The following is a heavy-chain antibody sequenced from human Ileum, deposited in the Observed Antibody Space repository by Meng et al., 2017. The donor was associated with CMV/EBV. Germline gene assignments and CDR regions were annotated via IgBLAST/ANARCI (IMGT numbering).Heavy chain of an antibody. CDR1: GFTFSSYE. Sequence: GESLKISCAASGFTFSSYEMNWLRQAPGKGLEWVSFLSTSGRNIYYTDSVKGRFTISRDIAMNSLYLQMSSLRAEDTAVYYCARYSTSNAFDLWGQGTVVTVSS. J-gene: IGHJ3*01. D-gene: IGHD6-13*01. CDR3: ARYSTSNAFDL. V-gene: IGHV3-48*03. CDR2: LSTSGRNI.